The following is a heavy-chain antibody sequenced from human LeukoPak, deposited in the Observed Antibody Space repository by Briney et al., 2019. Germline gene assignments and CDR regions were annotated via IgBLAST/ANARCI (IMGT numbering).Heavy chain of an antibody. CDR3: ARDVDTAMVNLDY. Sequence: ASVKASCKASGYTFTGYYMHWGRQAPGQGLGWWGIINPSGGSTSYAQKFQGRVTMTRETSTSTVYMELSSLRSEDTAVYYCARDVDTAMVNLDYWGQGTLVTVSS. CDR1: GYTFTGYY. V-gene: IGHV1-46*01. CDR2: INPSGGST. J-gene: IGHJ4*02. D-gene: IGHD5-18*01.